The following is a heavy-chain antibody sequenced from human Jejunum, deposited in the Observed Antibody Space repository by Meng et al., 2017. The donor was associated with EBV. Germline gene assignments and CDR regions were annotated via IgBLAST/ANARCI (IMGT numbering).Heavy chain of an antibody. V-gene: IGHV4-34*01. CDR3: ARLGGYASGTYYPIDP. CDR1: GGSFSDYY. D-gene: IGHD3-10*01. Sequence: WAAGLLKPSAPSPCTCAVYGGSFSDYYWTWIRQPPGKGLEWIGEINHGGGAIYNPSLKSRVTISVDTPKNQFSLKLSSVTAADTAVYYCARLGGYASGTYYPIDPWGQGTLVTVSS. J-gene: IGHJ5*02. CDR2: INHGGGA.